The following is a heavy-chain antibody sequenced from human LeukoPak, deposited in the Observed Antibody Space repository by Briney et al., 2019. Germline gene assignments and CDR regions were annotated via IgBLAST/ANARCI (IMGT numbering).Heavy chain of an antibody. CDR2: INPSGGST. CDR1: GYTFISYG. Sequence: GASVKVSCKASGYTFISYGINWVRQAPGQGLEWMGIINPSGGSTSYAQKFQGRVTMTRDTSTSTVYMELSSLRSEDTAVYYCARDGWYTLPRYWGQGTLVTVSS. D-gene: IGHD2-15*01. V-gene: IGHV1-46*01. J-gene: IGHJ4*02. CDR3: ARDGWYTLPRY.